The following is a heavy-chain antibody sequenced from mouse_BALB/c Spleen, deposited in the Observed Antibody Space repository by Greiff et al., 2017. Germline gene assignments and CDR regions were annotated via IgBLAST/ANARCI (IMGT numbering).Heavy chain of an antibody. V-gene: IGHV1S81*02. Sequence: QVQLQQPGAELVKPGASVKLSCKASGYTFTSYWMHWVKQRPGQGLEWIGEINPSNGRTNYNEKFKGKATLTSDKSSSTAYMELSSLTSEDSAVYYWARSPYYRYDDGYWYFDGWGAGTTGTVSS. J-gene: IGHJ1*01. CDR1: GYTFTSYW. CDR3: ARSPYYRYDDGYWYFDG. CDR2: INPSNGRT. D-gene: IGHD2-14*01.